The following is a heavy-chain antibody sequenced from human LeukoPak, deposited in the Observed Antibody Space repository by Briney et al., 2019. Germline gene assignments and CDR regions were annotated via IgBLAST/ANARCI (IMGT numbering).Heavy chain of an antibody. CDR2: ITANGGYT. J-gene: IGHJ3*01. V-gene: IGHV3-23*01. Sequence: GGSLRISCAASAFSFSKFALIWVRQAPGKGLEWVSAITANGGYTLYADAVKGRCTVSRDNSKNTLYLQINSLRPEDTAMYYCAKDPNGDYIGAFDFWGQGTMVTVSS. D-gene: IGHD4-17*01. CDR1: AFSFSKFA. CDR3: AKDPNGDYIGAFDF.